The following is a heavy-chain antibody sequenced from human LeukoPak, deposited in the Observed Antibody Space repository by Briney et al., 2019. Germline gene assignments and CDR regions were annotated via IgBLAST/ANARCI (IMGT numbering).Heavy chain of an antibody. Sequence: SETLSLTCTVSGGSISSSSYYWRWIRQPPGKGLEWIGSIYYSGSTYYNPSLKSRVTISVDTSKNQFSLKLSSVTAADTAVYYCARHISVGATEAIDYWGQGTMVTVSS. D-gene: IGHD1-26*01. CDR1: GGSISSSSYY. CDR3: ARHISVGATEAIDY. CDR2: IYYSGST. J-gene: IGHJ4*02. V-gene: IGHV4-39*01.